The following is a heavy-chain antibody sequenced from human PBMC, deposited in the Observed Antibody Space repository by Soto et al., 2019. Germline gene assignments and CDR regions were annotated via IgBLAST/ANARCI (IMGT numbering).Heavy chain of an antibody. V-gene: IGHV5-51*01. CDR3: ARMHSSRWHPDYYYGMDV. CDR1: GYSFTSYW. J-gene: IGHJ6*02. D-gene: IGHD6-13*01. CDR2: IYPGYSDT. Sequence: GESLKISCKGSGYSFTSYWIGWVRQMPGKGLEWMGIIYPGYSDTRYSPSFQGQFTISADKSISTACLQWSSMKASDTAIYDCARMHSSRWHPDYYYGMDVWGQVTTVTVS.